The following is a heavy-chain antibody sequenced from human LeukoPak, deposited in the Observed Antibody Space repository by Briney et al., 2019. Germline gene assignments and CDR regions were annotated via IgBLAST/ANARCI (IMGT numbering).Heavy chain of an antibody. Sequence: SETLSLTCTVSGASISSYYWSWIRQPPGKGLEWIGYIFHSGSTNYNPSLKSRVTISVDTSKNQLSLKLSSVTAADTAVYYCAKDRSKKVVVAATSLDYWGQGILVTVSS. J-gene: IGHJ4*02. D-gene: IGHD2-15*01. CDR1: GASISSYY. V-gene: IGHV4-59*01. CDR2: IFHSGST. CDR3: AKDRSKKVVVAATSLDY.